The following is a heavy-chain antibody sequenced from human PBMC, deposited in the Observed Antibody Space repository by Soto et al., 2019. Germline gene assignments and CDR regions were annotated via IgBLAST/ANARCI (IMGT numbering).Heavy chain of an antibody. D-gene: IGHD3-22*01. CDR3: ARWVGGSMSDNSGKYDS. J-gene: IGHJ5*01. V-gene: IGHV3-30*03. CDR1: GFTFSRNG. CDR2: VSYDGSKK. Sequence: QVQLVESGGGVVQPGTSLRLTRAGSGFTFSRNGMHWVRQAPGKGLEWVALVSYDGSKKYYVDSVKGRFTISRDNSENTLYLQMNSLRAEDTAVYYCARWVGGSMSDNSGKYDSWGQGTLVTVSS.